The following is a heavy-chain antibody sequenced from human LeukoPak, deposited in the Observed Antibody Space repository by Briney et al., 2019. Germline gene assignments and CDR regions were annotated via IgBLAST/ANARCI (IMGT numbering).Heavy chain of an antibody. CDR1: GGSISSYY. CDR2: IYHSGST. J-gene: IGHJ4*02. Sequence: PSETLSLTCTVSGGSISSYYWSWIRQPPGKGLEWIGSIYHSGSTYYNPSLKSRVTISVDTSKNQFSLKLSSVTAADTAVYYCARDRYSSGWYAADYFDYWGQGTLVTVSS. D-gene: IGHD6-19*01. CDR3: ARDRYSSGWYAADYFDY. V-gene: IGHV4-38-2*02.